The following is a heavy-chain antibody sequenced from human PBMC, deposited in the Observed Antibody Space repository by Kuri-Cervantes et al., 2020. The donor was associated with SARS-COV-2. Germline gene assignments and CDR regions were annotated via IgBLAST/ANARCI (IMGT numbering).Heavy chain of an antibody. Sequence: ETLSLTCAASGFTFSSYALSWVRQAPGKGLEWVSAISGSGGSTYYADSVKGRFTIPRDNAKNSLYLQMSSLRAEDTAVYYCARDLRLGKSLDYWGQGTLVTVSS. CDR1: GFTFSSYA. CDR3: ARDLRLGKSLDY. J-gene: IGHJ4*02. CDR2: ISGSGGST. V-gene: IGHV3-23*01. D-gene: IGHD7-27*01.